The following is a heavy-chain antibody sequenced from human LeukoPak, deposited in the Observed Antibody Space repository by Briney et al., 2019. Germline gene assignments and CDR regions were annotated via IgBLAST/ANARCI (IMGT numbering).Heavy chain of an antibody. CDR1: GFTFSSYS. Sequence: GGSLRLSCAASGFTFSSYSMNWVRQAPGKGLEWVSYISSSSSTIYYADSVKGRFTISRDNAKNSLYLQMNSLRAEDTAVYYCARDREYCSSTSCLPNWFDPWGQGTLVTVSS. D-gene: IGHD2-2*01. J-gene: IGHJ5*02. CDR3: ARDREYCSSTSCLPNWFDP. CDR2: ISSSSSTI. V-gene: IGHV3-48*04.